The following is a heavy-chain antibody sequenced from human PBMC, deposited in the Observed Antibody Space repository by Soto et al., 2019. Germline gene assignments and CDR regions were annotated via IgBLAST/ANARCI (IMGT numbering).Heavy chain of an antibody. CDR1: GGSFSGYY. CDR2: INHSGST. J-gene: IGHJ6*03. CDR3: ARENDYSNYFYYYMDV. Sequence: PSDTLSLTCAVYGGSFSGYYWSWIRQPPGKGLEWIGEINHSGSTNYNPSLKSRVTISVDTSKNQFSLKLSSVTAADTAVYYCARENDYSNYFYYYMDVWGKGTTVTVSS. D-gene: IGHD4-4*01. V-gene: IGHV4-34*01.